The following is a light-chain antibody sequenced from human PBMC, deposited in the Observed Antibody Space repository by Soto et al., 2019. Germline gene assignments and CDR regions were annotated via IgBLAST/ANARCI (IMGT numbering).Light chain of an antibody. Sequence: QSALTQPPSASGSLEQSVTISCTGTSGDVGGYDYVSWYQQHPGKAPKLIIYQVSQRASGVPDRFSGSKSGNTASLTVSGLQAEDETDYYCCSYTGGNSVVFGGGTQLTVL. CDR2: QVS. V-gene: IGLV2-8*01. CDR1: SGDVGGYDY. J-gene: IGLJ2*01. CDR3: CSYTGGNSVV.